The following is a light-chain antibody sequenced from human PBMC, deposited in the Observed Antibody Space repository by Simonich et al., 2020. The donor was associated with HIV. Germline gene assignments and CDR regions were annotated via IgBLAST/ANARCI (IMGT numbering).Light chain of an antibody. J-gene: IGKJ1*01. CDR1: QTVSSNY. CDR3: QQYGSSPRT. CDR2: DAS. V-gene: IGKV3D-20*01. Sequence: EIVLTQSPGTLSLSPGERPTLSCRASQTVSSNYLAWYQQKPGLAPRLLIYDASSRATGVPYRFSGSGSGTDFTLTISRLEPEDFAVYYCQQYGSSPRTFGQGTKVEIK.